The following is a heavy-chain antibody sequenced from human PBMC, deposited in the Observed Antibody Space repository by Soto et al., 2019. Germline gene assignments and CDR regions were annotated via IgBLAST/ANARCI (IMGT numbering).Heavy chain of an antibody. CDR1: GFTFSSYG. Sequence: GSLRLSCAASGFTFSSYGMHWVRQAPGKGLEWVAVISYDGSNKYYADSVKGRFTISRDNSKNTLYLQMNSLRAEDTAVYYCAKDPGGYSGYEIDYWGQGTLVTVSS. V-gene: IGHV3-30*18. CDR3: AKDPGGYSGYEIDY. D-gene: IGHD5-12*01. J-gene: IGHJ4*02. CDR2: ISYDGSNK.